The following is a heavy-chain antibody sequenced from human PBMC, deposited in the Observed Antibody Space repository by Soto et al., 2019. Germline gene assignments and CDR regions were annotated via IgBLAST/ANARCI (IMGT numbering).Heavy chain of an antibody. CDR3: AASSAPNYIYYYYGMDV. J-gene: IGHJ6*02. Sequence: QMQLVQSGPEVKKPGTSVKVSCKASGFTFTSSAVQWVRQARGQRLEWIGWIVVGSGNTNYAQKFQERVTITGDMSTSTAYMELSSLRSEDTAVYYCAASSAPNYIYYYYGMDVWGQGTTVTVSS. D-gene: IGHD1-7*01. CDR1: GFTFTSSA. CDR2: IVVGSGNT. V-gene: IGHV1-58*01.